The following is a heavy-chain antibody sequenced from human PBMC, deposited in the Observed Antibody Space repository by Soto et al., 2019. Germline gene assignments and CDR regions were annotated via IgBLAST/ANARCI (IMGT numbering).Heavy chain of an antibody. Sequence: QVQLQESGPGLVKPSETLSLTCTVSGGSISSYYWSWIRQPPGKGLEWIGYIYYSGSTNYNPSLKSRVTISVDTSKNQFSLKLSSVTAADTAVYYCARAPGGRGYSSSTSCSNYYYYGMDVWGQWTTVTVSS. CDR1: GGSISSYY. V-gene: IGHV4-59*08. CDR3: ARAPGGRGYSSSTSCSNYYYYGMDV. CDR2: IYYSGST. J-gene: IGHJ6*02. D-gene: IGHD2-2*03.